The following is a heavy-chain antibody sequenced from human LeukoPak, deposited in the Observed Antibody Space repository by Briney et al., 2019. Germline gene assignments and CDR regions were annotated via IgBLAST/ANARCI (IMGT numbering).Heavy chain of an antibody. CDR3: ARVDYGDDQYFHR. CDR1: GFTFDDYA. J-gene: IGHJ1*01. D-gene: IGHD4/OR15-4a*01. V-gene: IGHV3-9*01. Sequence: GGSLRLSYAASGFTFDDYAMHWVRLAPGRDLEWVSGISWNSGSIGYADSVKGRFTISRDNAKNSLYLQMNSLRVEDTAVYYCARVDYGDDQYFHRWGQGTLVTVSS. CDR2: ISWNSGSI.